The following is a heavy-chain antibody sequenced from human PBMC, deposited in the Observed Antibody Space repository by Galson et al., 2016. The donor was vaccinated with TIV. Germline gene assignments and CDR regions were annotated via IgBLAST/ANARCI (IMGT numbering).Heavy chain of an antibody. D-gene: IGHD6-13*01. Sequence: SLRLSCAASGLSFSDYTMTWVRQAPGKRLEWVSAISLSGDNTYYADSVKGRFTISRDNHKNTLFLQMNSLRVEDTATYYCAKDREMYIAATGASDSWGQGTPVTVSS. V-gene: IGHV3-23*01. J-gene: IGHJ5*01. CDR2: ISLSGDNT. CDR3: AKDREMYIAATGASDS. CDR1: GLSFSDYT.